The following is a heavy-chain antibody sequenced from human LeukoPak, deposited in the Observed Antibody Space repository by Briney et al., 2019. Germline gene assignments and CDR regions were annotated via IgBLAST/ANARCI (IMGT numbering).Heavy chain of an antibody. V-gene: IGHV1-69*13. J-gene: IGHJ4*02. D-gene: IGHD5-12*01. CDR3: ARAGLGGYSGYDVDY. CDR1: GGTFSSYA. CDR2: IIPIFGTA. Sequence: SVKVSCKASGGTFSSYAISWARQAPGQGLEWMGGIIPIFGTANYAQKFQGRVTITADESTSTAYMELSSLRSEDTAVYYCARAGLGGYSGYDVDYWGQGTLVTVSS.